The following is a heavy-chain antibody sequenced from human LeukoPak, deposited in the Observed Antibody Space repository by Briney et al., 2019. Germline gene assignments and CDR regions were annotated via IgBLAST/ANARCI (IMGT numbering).Heavy chain of an antibody. V-gene: IGHV3-23*01. CDR2: ISGSGGST. J-gene: IGHJ6*02. CDR3: AGWTNPTVTFYYYCGMDV. D-gene: IGHD4-4*01. Sequence: GGSLRLSCAASGFTFSSYAMSWVRQAPGKGLEWVSAISGSGGSTYYADSVKGRFTISRDNSKNTLYLQMNSLRAEDTAVYYCAGWTNPTVTFYYYCGMDVWGQGTTVTVSS. CDR1: GFTFSSYA.